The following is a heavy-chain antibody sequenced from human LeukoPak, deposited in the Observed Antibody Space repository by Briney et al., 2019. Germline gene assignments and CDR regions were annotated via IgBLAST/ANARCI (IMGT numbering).Heavy chain of an antibody. J-gene: IGHJ4*02. Sequence: GGSLRLSCAVSGFTFSSYWMSWFRQAPGKGLEGVANINQDGSQKFSVDSVKGRFTISRDNAKNSLSLQMNSLRVEDTAVYYCARDWFDGDYDRFDYWGQGTLVTVSS. CDR2: INQDGSQK. CDR1: GFTFSSYW. V-gene: IGHV3-7*03. CDR3: ARDWFDGDYDRFDY. D-gene: IGHD4-17*01.